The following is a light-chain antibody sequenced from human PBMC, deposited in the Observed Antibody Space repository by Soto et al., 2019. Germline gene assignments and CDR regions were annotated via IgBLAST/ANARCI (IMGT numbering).Light chain of an antibody. V-gene: IGLV1-44*01. Sequence: QSVLTQPPSASGTPGQRVTISCSGSSSNIGSNTVNWYQQLPGTAPKLLIYSNNQRPSGVPDRFSGSKSGTSASLAISGLQSEDEADYYCAAWDDSLNGHYVFGTGTNVTV. CDR3: AAWDDSLNGHYV. J-gene: IGLJ1*01. CDR1: SSNIGSNT. CDR2: SNN.